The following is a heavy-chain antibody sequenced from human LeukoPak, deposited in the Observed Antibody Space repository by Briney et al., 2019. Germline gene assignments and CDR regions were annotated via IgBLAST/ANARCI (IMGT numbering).Heavy chain of an antibody. D-gene: IGHD3-22*01. CDR3: ARDKEILIYFDSSGYYFDY. Sequence: ASVKVSCKASGYSFTGYYMHWVRQAPGQALEWMGWINANSGGTNYAQKFQGRVTMTRDTSISTAYMELSRLRSDDTAVYYCARDKEILIYFDSSGYYFDYWGQGTLVTVSS. CDR1: GYSFTGYY. J-gene: IGHJ4*02. V-gene: IGHV1-2*02. CDR2: INANSGGT.